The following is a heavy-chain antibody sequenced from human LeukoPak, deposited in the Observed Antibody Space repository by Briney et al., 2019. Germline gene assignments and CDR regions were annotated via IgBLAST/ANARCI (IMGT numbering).Heavy chain of an antibody. CDR1: GYSISSDYN. Sequence: PAETLSLTCTASGYSISSDYNWCCSREPPGQGLGGIGIIYHSGSTYYDPSLKRRFTISVDTSKNQFSLKLTSVTAADTAVYYCARVRGYCSSTICYRYYFDYWGQGTLVTVSS. CDR2: IYHSGST. CDR3: ARVRGYCSSTICYRYYFDY. V-gene: IGHV4-38-2*02. J-gene: IGHJ4*02. D-gene: IGHD2-2*01.